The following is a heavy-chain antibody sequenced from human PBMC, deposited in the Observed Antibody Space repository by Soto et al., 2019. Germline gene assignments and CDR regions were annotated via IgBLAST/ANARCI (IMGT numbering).Heavy chain of an antibody. J-gene: IGHJ4*02. Sequence: PGGSLLIACVSSVFAFGDYSMNWIRQFPGKGLEWVSYINNVGGTIYYADSVKGRFTVSRDNAKQSLFLQMTALRAEDNAIYFCARVEFGYNSHLAYWGRGALVTVSS. D-gene: IGHD6-25*01. V-gene: IGHV3-11*01. CDR3: ARVEFGYNSHLAY. CDR2: INNVGGTI. CDR1: VFAFGDYS.